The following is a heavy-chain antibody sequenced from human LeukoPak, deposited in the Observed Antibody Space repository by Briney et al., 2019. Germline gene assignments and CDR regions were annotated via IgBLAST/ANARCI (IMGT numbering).Heavy chain of an antibody. CDR1: GGSISSYY. CDR2: IYISGST. V-gene: IGHV4-4*07. Sequence: SETRSLTCTVSGGSISSYYWSWIRQPAGKGLEWIGRIYISGSTDYKPSLKSRVSMSVDTSKNQFSLKLSSVTAADTALYYCARAPIAARPPDAFDIWGQGTMVTVSS. D-gene: IGHD6-6*01. J-gene: IGHJ3*02. CDR3: ARAPIAARPPDAFDI.